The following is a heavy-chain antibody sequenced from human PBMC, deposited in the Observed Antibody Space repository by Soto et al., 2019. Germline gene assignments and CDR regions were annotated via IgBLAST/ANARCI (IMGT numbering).Heavy chain of an antibody. V-gene: IGHV1-69*12. CDR3: ARDGGVYDYSPFDY. Sequence: QVQLVQSGAAVKKPGSSVKVSCKASGGTFSSYAISWVRQAPGQGLEWMGGIIPIFGTADYAQKFQGRVTITADESTSTAYMERSSLRSEDTAVYYCARDGGVYDYSPFDYWGQGTLVTVSA. CDR1: GGTFSSYA. D-gene: IGHD4-4*01. J-gene: IGHJ4*02. CDR2: IIPIFGTA.